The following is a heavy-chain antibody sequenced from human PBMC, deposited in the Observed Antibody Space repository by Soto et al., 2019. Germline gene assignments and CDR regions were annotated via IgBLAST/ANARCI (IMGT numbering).Heavy chain of an antibody. D-gene: IGHD2-2*02. Sequence: GGSLRLSCAASGFTFSTYAMSWVRQAPGKGLEWVSAISGSGGSTYYADPVKGRFTISRDNSKNTLYLQMNSLRAEDTAVHYCARGLGYCSSTSCYSWFHYCGQGTLVTV. CDR3: ARGLGYCSSTSCYSWFHY. CDR1: GFTFSTYA. J-gene: IGHJ4*02. V-gene: IGHV3-23*01. CDR2: ISGSGGST.